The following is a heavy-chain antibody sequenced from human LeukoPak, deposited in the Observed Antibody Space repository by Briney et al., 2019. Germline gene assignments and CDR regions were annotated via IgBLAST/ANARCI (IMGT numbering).Heavy chain of an antibody. V-gene: IGHV1-18*01. CDR3: ARAFHRPGLNKFYYMDV. D-gene: IGHD2-21*01. Sequence: GASVKVSCKASGYTFTSYGISWVRQAPGQGLEWMGWISAYNGNTNYAQKLQGRVTMTTDTSTSTAYMELRSLRSDDTAVYYCARAFHRPGLNKFYYMDVWGKGTTVIVSS. J-gene: IGHJ6*03. CDR2: ISAYNGNT. CDR1: GYTFTSYG.